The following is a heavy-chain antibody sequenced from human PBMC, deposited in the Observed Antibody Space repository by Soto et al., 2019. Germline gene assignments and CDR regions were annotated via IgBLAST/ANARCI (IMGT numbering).Heavy chain of an antibody. V-gene: IGHV3-23*01. J-gene: IGHJ4*02. CDR2: ISSSGGST. Sequence: EVQLLESGGGLGQPGGSLRLSCAASGFTFSSYAMTWVRQAPGKGLEWVSTISSSGGSTYYADSVEGRFTISRDNSKNTLYLQMNSLRAEDTAVYYCAKEWSDARTREKCGLVDYWGQGTLVNVSS. CDR1: GFTFSSYA. D-gene: IGHD2-8*01. CDR3: AKEWSDARTREKCGLVDY.